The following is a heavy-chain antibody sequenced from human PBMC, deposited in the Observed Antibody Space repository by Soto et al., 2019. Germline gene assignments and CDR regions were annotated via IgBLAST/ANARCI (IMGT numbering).Heavy chain of an antibody. J-gene: IGHJ5*02. CDR3: AHRGYGDYPRDNWFDP. CDR1: GFSLKTGGAG. D-gene: IGHD4-17*01. V-gene: IGHV2-5*01. CDR2: IYWNEDK. Sequence: QITLKESGPTLVKPTQTLTLTCTFSGFSLKTGGAGVGWIRQPPEKPLEWLAVIYWNEDKRYNPSLRSRLTITKDTSKNQVVLTITNMDPVDTATYYCAHRGYGDYPRDNWFDPWGRGTLVTVSS.